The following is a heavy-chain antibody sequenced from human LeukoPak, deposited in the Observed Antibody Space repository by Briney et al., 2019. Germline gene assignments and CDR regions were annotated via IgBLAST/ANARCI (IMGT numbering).Heavy chain of an antibody. CDR1: GYTFTSYD. Sequence: ASVKVSCKASGYTFTSYDINWVRQATGQGLEWMGWINPNSGNTGYAQKLQGRVTMTRNTSISTAYMELSSLGSEDTAVYYCARGRRLRGWFDPWGQGTLVTVSS. CDR3: ARGRRLRGWFDP. J-gene: IGHJ5*02. CDR2: INPNSGNT. D-gene: IGHD1-14*01. V-gene: IGHV1-8*01.